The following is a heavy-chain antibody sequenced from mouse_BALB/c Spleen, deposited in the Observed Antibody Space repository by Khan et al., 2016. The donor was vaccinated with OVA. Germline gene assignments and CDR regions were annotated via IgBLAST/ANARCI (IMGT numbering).Heavy chain of an antibody. D-gene: IGHD2-14*01. CDR1: GYTFTSYT. V-gene: IGHV1-4*01. Sequence: QVQLQQSGAELARPGASVKMSCKASGYTFTSYTIHWIKLRPGQGLEWIGYINPSNGYTNYNQKFKEKATLTADKSSTKAYMQLSSLTSDDSAVYNCVRDGAYHRNDGWFAYWGQGTLVTVSA. CDR2: INPSNGYT. CDR3: VRDGAYHRNDGWFAY. J-gene: IGHJ3*01.